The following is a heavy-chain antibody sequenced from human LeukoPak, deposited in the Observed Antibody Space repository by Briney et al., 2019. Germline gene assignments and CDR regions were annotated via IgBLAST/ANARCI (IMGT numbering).Heavy chain of an antibody. CDR2: ISGSGAST. Sequence: GGSLRLSCLTSGFTLSTNAMSWVRQAPGKGLEWISGISGSGASTYYAASVEGRFTISRDDSRNTLYLQMNSLRGDDTAVYYCAKDVGKWESLHFFDYWGQGTLVTVSS. J-gene: IGHJ4*02. CDR1: GFTLSTNA. CDR3: AKDVGKWESLHFFDY. D-gene: IGHD1-26*01. V-gene: IGHV3-23*01.